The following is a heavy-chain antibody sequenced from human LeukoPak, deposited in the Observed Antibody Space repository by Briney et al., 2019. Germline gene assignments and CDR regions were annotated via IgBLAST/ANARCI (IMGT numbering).Heavy chain of an antibody. J-gene: IGHJ4*02. V-gene: IGHV1-69*13. Sequence: ASVKVSCKASGGSFSSYPMSWVRQAPGQGLEWMGGISPLFGTANYVQKFQGRLTITADESTSTAYMELSSLRSEDTAVYYCASPSDRYGSGSYSISLFDYWGQGTQVTVSS. CDR3: ASPSDRYGSGSYSISLFDY. CDR2: ISPLFGTA. CDR1: GGSFSSYP. D-gene: IGHD3-10*01.